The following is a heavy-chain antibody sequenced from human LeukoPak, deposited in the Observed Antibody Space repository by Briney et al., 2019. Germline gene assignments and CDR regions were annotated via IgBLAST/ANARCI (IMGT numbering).Heavy chain of an antibody. CDR1: GGTFSSYA. D-gene: IGHD3-22*01. CDR2: IIPIFGTA. V-gene: IGHV1-69*13. Sequence: ASVKVSCKASGGTFSSYAISWVRQAPGQGLEWIGGIIPIFGTANYAQKFQGRVTITADESTSTAYMELSSLRSEDTAVYYCARDSSGYSAVWFDPWGQGTLVTVSS. CDR3: ARDSSGYSAVWFDP. J-gene: IGHJ5*02.